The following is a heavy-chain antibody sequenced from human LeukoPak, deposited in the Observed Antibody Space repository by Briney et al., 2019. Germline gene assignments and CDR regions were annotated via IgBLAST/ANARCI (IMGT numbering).Heavy chain of an antibody. CDR2: ISSSGSTI. D-gene: IGHD3-22*01. Sequence: PGGSLRLSCAASGFTFSSYEMNWVRQAPGKGLEGVSYISSSGSTIYYADSVKGRFTISRDNAKNSLYLQMNSLRAEDTAVYYCARGPVSLYYYDSSGYGDYWGQGTLVTVSS. CDR3: ARGPVSLYYYDSSGYGDY. V-gene: IGHV3-48*03. J-gene: IGHJ4*02. CDR1: GFTFSSYE.